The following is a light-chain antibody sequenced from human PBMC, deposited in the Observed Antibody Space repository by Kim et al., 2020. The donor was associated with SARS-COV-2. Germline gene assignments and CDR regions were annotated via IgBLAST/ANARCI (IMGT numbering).Light chain of an antibody. V-gene: IGLV2-14*03. CDR2: DVS. Sequence: QSALTQPASVSGSPGQSITISCTGTSSDIGGYNYVSWYQHHPGKAPKVIIYDVSRRPSGISNRFSGSKSGKTASLAISGLQAEDGADYYCSSYRSRSVVFGGGTQLTVL. CDR1: SSDIGGYNY. J-gene: IGLJ2*01. CDR3: SSYRSRSVV.